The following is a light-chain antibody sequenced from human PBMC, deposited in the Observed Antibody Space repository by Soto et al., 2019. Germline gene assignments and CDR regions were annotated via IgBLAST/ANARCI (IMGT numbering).Light chain of an antibody. CDR1: QGISSY. Sequence: DIQMTQSPSSLSASVGDRVTITCRASQGISSYLNWYQQKPGKAPQLLIYAASSLQSGVPSRFSGNGSATDFTLTISSLQPEDFATYYCQQSYSTLLLTFGPGTKVDIK. CDR3: QQSYSTLLLT. V-gene: IGKV1-39*01. CDR2: AAS. J-gene: IGKJ3*01.